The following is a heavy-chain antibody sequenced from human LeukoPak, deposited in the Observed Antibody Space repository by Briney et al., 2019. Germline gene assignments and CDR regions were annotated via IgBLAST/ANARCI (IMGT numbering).Heavy chain of an antibody. CDR3: ATGITMIVVVTKVGAFDI. J-gene: IGHJ3*02. CDR1: GFTFDDYA. V-gene: IGHV3-9*01. D-gene: IGHD3-22*01. CDR2: ISWNSGSI. Sequence: PGGSLRLSCAASGFTFDDYAMHWVRQAPGKGLEWVSGISWNSGSIGYADSVKGRFTISRDNAKNSLYLQMNSLRAEDTAVYYCATGITMIVVVTKVGAFDIWGQGTMVTVSS.